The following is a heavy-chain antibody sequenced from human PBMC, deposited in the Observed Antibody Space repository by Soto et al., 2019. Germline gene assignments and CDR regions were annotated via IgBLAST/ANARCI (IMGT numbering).Heavy chain of an antibody. CDR1: GFTFSSYW. J-gene: IGHJ4*02. V-gene: IGHV3-74*01. D-gene: IGHD4-17*01. CDR3: ARAVTTPGY. CDR2: INSDGSST. Sequence: EVQLVASGGGLVQPGGSLRLSCAASGFTFSSYWMHWIRQAPGKGLVWVSRINSDGSSTTYAESVKGRFIISRDNDRNTLYLQMNSLRAEDTAVYSCARAVTTPGYWGQGTLVTVSS.